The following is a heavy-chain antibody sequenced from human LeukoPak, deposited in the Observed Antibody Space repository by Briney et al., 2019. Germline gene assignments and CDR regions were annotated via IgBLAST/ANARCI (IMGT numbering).Heavy chain of an antibody. Sequence: PGGSLRLSCAASGFTFSSYSMNWVRQAPGKGLEWVSSISSSSSYIYYADSVKGRFTISRDNAKNSLYLQMNSLRAEDTAVYYCARGIAAAGTPGYWGRGTLVTVSS. CDR2: ISSSSSYI. V-gene: IGHV3-21*01. CDR3: ARGIAAAGTPGY. D-gene: IGHD6-13*01. CDR1: GFTFSSYS. J-gene: IGHJ4*02.